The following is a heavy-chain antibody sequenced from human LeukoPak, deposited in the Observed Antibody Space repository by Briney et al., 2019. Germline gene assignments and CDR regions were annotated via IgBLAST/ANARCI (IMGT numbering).Heavy chain of an antibody. CDR1: GYTFTSYG. D-gene: IGHD6-19*01. CDR3: ARDTGSGWYPDAFDI. Sequence: ASVKVSCKASGYTFTSYGISWVRRAPGQGLEWMGWISAYNGNTNYAQKLQGRVTMTTDTSTSTAYMELRSLRSDDTAVYYCARDTGSGWYPDAFDIWGQGTMVTVSS. J-gene: IGHJ3*02. CDR2: ISAYNGNT. V-gene: IGHV1-18*01.